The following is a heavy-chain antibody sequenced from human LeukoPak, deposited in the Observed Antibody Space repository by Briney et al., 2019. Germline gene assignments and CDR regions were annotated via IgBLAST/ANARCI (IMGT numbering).Heavy chain of an antibody. CDR3: AKVATTVTTNYNWFDP. D-gene: IGHD4-17*01. CDR1: GFTFSSYG. J-gene: IGHJ5*02. CDR2: ISYDGSNK. Sequence: PGGSLRLSCAASGFTFSSYGMHWVRQAPGKGLEWVAVISYDGSNKYYADSVKGRFTISRDNSKNTLYLQMNSLRAEDTTVYYCAKVATTVTTNYNWFDPWGQGTLVTVSS. V-gene: IGHV3-30*18.